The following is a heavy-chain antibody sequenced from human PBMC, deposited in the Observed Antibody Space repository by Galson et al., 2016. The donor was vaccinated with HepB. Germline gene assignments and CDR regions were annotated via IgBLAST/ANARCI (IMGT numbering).Heavy chain of an antibody. CDR1: GFTFSRFW. CDR3: ARYGDEAGWNFHH. V-gene: IGHV3-7*03. Sequence: SLRLSCAASGFTFSRFWMNWVRQAPGKGLEWVASIKEDGSKTSYVDSVKGRFTISRDNVEHSLYLQMNSLRAEDTAVYYCARYGDEAGWNFHHWGQGTLVTVSS. CDR2: IKEDGSKT. J-gene: IGHJ1*01. D-gene: IGHD6-19*01.